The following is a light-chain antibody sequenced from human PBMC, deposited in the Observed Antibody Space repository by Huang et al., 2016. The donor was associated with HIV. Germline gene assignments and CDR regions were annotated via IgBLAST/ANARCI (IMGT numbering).Light chain of an antibody. V-gene: IGKV1-9*01. J-gene: IGKJ1*01. CDR1: QAMSSY. CDR2: GAS. CDR3: LQLNSFPWT. Sequence: IQLTQSPSSLSASVGDRATITCRASQAMSSYLAWYQQKPGQAPKLLIYGASTLQRGVPSRFSGSGSGTEFTLTITSLQPEDFASYHCLQLNSFPWTFGQGTKVEVK.